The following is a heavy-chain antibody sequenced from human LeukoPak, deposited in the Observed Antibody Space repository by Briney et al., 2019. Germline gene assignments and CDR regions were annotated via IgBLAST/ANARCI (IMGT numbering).Heavy chain of an antibody. CDR1: GGSISSYY. CDR2: IYYSGST. CDR3: ARGRQMATIRWPYFDY. J-gene: IGHJ4*02. D-gene: IGHD5-24*01. Sequence: NPSETLSLTCTVSGGSISSYYWSWIRQPPGKGLEWIGYIYYSGSTNYNPSLKSRVTISVDTSKNQFSLKLSSVTAADTAVYYCARGRQMATIRWPYFDYWGQGTLVTVSS. V-gene: IGHV4-59*01.